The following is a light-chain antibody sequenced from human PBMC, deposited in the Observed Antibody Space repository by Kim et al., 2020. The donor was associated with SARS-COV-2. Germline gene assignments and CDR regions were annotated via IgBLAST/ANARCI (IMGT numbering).Light chain of an antibody. CDR3: QQSVILPRT. V-gene: IGKV1-33*01. J-gene: IGKJ5*01. Sequence: AYVGDRVTISCEGSQGISTYFKCDLQKPGNAPILLISAASTLDTGVPSRFSGSGAGTGFSLTLSSLRPEDIATYYCQQSVILPRTFGPGT. CDR2: AAS. CDR1: QGISTY.